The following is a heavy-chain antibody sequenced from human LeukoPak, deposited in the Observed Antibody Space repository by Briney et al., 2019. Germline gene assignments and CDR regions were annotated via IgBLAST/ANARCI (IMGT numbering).Heavy chain of an antibody. V-gene: IGHV4-39*01. CDR2: IYYSGST. J-gene: IGHJ3*02. D-gene: IGHD3-22*01. CDR1: GGSISSSNYY. Sequence: PSGTLSLTCTVSGGSISSSNYYWGWIRRPPGKGLEWLGIIYYSGSTYYNPSLKSRVTISVDTSKNQFSLKLSSVTAADTAVYYCARGQDYYDTSGYAFDIWGQGTMVTVSS. CDR3: ARGQDYYDTSGYAFDI.